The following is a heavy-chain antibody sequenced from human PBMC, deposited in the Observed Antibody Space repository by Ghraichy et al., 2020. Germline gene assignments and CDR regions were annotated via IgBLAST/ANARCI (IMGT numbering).Heavy chain of an antibody. CDR1: GFTFSDYY. V-gene: IGHV3-11*05. CDR3: ARDSKASIAHSIAVAGTFPGYYYYMDV. D-gene: IGHD6-19*01. Sequence: GGSLRLSCAASGFTFSDYYMSWIRQAPGKGLEWVSYISSSSSYTNYADSVKGRFTISRDNAKNSLYLQMNSLRAEDTAVYYCARDSKASIAHSIAVAGTFPGYYYYMDVWGKGTTVTVSS. J-gene: IGHJ6*03. CDR2: ISSSSSYT.